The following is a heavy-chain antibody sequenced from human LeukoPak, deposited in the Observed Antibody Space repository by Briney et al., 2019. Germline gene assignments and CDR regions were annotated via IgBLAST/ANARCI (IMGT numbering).Heavy chain of an antibody. CDR1: GGSISSSSYY. CDR2: IYYSGST. D-gene: IGHD3-16*01. Sequence: SETLSLTCTVSGGSISSSSYYWGWIRQPPGKGLEWIGSIYYSGSTYYNPSLKSRVTISVDTSKNQFSLKLSSVTAADTAVYYCARGGSSPTFGDPWGQGTLVTVSS. CDR3: ARGGSSPTFGDP. J-gene: IGHJ4*02. V-gene: IGHV4-39*07.